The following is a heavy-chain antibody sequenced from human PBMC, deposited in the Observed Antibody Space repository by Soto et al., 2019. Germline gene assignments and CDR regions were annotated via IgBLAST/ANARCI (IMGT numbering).Heavy chain of an antibody. V-gene: IGHV1-46*01. CDR3: ARAVDTLTGYYYYGMDV. CDR2: INPSGGST. Sequence: ASVKVSCKASGYTFTSYYMHWVRQAPGQGLEWMGIINPSGGSTSYAQKFQGRVTMTRDTSTSTVYMGLSSLRSEDTAVYYCARAVDTLTGYYYYGMDVWGQGTTVTVSS. J-gene: IGHJ6*02. CDR1: GYTFTSYY. D-gene: IGHD5-18*01.